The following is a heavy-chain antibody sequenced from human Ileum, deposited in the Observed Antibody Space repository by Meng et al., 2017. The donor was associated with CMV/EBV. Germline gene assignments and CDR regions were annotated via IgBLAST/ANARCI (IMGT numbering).Heavy chain of an antibody. V-gene: IGHV4-4*08. D-gene: IGHD1-7*01. J-gene: IGHJ4*02. Sequence: QVHLQESGPALVKPSETLSLTCSVSNGSFNIYYWSWLRQSPGKGLEFIAYISSSGDTNYNPPLRSRVAISIDTTKEHFSLRLTSVTAADTAVYYCARAHVIPNGNYMFDYWGQGALVTVSS. CDR1: NGSFNIYY. CDR3: ARAHVIPNGNYMFDY. CDR2: ISSSGDT.